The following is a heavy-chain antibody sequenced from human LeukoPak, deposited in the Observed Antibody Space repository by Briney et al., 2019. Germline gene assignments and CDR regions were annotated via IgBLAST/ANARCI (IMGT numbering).Heavy chain of an antibody. CDR2: INFKSEDI. CDR3: ARDKDYASDM. Sequence: GGSLRLSCAASGFTFSSHNMNWVRQAPGKGLEWISFINFKSEDIRYADSVEGRFIISRDNARKSLYLHMNSLRAEDTAVYYCARDKDYASDMWGQGTMVTVAS. D-gene: IGHD4-11*01. V-gene: IGHV3-48*01. J-gene: IGHJ3*02. CDR1: GFTFSSHN.